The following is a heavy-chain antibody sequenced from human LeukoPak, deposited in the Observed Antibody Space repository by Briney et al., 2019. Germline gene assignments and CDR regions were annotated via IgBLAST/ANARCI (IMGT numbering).Heavy chain of an antibody. J-gene: IGHJ4*02. CDR2: ISTTGAYI. D-gene: IGHD5-18*01. CDR1: GFTFSSYA. CDR3: ARDSRHGYTYGIDS. Sequence: GGSLRLSCAASGFTFSSYAMSWVRQAPGKGLEWVSSISTTGAYIYYGHSMKGRFTISRDNANNSLYLQINSLSADDTAVYFCARDSRHGYTYGIDSWGQGTLLTVSS. V-gene: IGHV3-21*01.